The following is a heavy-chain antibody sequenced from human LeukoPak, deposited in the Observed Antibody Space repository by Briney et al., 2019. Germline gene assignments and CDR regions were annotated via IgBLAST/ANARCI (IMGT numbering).Heavy chain of an antibody. D-gene: IGHD1-26*01. CDR1: GYSISSGYY. CDR3: ARSPTRSYYRYYYYYYMDV. J-gene: IGHJ6*03. V-gene: IGHV4-38-2*01. Sequence: SETLSLTCAVSGYSISSGYYWGWIRQPPGKGLEWIGCIYHSGSTYYNPSLKSRVTISVDTSKNQFSLKLSSVTAADTAVYYFARSPTRSYYRYYYYYYMDVWGKGTTVTVSS. CDR2: IYHSGST.